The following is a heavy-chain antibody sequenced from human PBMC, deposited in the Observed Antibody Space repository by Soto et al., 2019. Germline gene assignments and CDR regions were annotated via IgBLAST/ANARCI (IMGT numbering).Heavy chain of an antibody. D-gene: IGHD6-13*01. CDR2: FDPEDGET. CDR1: GYTLTELS. V-gene: IGHV1-24*01. CDR3: ATLAAAGNPFDY. J-gene: IGHJ4*02. Sequence: ASVKVSCKVSGYTLTELSMHWVRQAPGKGLEWMGGFDPEDGETIYAQKFQGRVTMTEDTSTDTAYMELSSLRSEDTAVYYCATLAAAGNPFDYWGQGNLVTVSS.